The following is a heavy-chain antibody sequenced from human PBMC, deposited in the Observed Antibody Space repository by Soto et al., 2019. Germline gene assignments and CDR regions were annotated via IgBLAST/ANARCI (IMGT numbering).Heavy chain of an antibody. CDR2: ISYDGSNK. CDR1: GFTFSSYG. Sequence: QVQLVESGGGVVQPGRSLRLSRAASGFTFSSYGMHWVRQAPGKGLEWVAVISYDGSNKYYADSVKGRFTISRDNSKNTLYLQMNSLRAEDTAVYYCANVDELVTSLTGGMDVWGQGTTVTVSS. CDR3: ANVDELVTSLTGGMDV. J-gene: IGHJ6*02. D-gene: IGHD3-9*01. V-gene: IGHV3-30*18.